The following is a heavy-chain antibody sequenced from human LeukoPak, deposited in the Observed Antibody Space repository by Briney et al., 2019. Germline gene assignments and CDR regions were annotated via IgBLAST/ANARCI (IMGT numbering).Heavy chain of an antibody. J-gene: IGHJ3*01. CDR1: GYSFSTYW. V-gene: IGHV5-51*01. CDR2: IYPGDSDT. D-gene: IGHD6-13*01. Sequence: GESLKISCKGSGYSFSTYWIGWVRQMPGEGLQWMGIIYPGDSDTRYSPSFQGQVTISADKSINTAYLQWSSLKASDTAMYYCARGSIVAALRSAFDLWGQGTVVIVSS. CDR3: ARGSIVAALRSAFDL.